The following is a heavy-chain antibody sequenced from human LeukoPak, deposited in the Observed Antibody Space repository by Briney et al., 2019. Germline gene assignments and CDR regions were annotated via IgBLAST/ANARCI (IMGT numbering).Heavy chain of an antibody. CDR1: GFTFSSYW. D-gene: IGHD6-13*01. V-gene: IGHV3-74*01. CDR3: AKGGRHSSSWNEY. CDR2: INSDGSST. Sequence: GESLRLSCAASGFTFSSYWMHWVRQAPGKGLVWVPRINSDGSSTSYADSVKGRFTISRDNAKNSLYLQMNSLRVEDTALYYCAKGGRHSSSWNEYWGQGTLVTVSS. J-gene: IGHJ4*02.